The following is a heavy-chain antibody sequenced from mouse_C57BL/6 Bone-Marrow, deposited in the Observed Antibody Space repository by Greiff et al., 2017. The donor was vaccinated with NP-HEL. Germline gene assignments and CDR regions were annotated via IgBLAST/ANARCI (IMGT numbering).Heavy chain of an antibody. V-gene: IGHV5-4*03. D-gene: IGHD2-3*01. Sequence: EVMLVESGGGLVKPGGSLKLSCAASGFTFSSYAMSWVRQTPEKRLEWVATISDGGSYTYYPDNVKGRFTISRDNAKNNLYLQMSHLKSEVTAMYYCARVGYLGWGQGTLVTVSA. CDR2: ISDGGSYT. CDR1: GFTFSSYA. J-gene: IGHJ3*01. CDR3: ARVGYLG.